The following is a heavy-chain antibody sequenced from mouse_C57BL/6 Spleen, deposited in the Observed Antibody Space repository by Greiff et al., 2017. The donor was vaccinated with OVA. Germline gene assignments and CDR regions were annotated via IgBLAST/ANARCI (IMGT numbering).Heavy chain of an antibody. D-gene: IGHD2-1*01. CDR3: ARHPYGNRGGVGAMDY. V-gene: IGHV2-6-1*01. CDR2: IWSDGST. Sequence: VKLVESGPGLVAPSQCLSISCTASGFSLTSYGVHWVRQPPGKGLEWLVVIWSDGSTTYNSELKSKMIIRKDNSKSQMFLKMNSLQTDDTAMYYCARHPYGNRGGVGAMDYWGKGTSVTVSS. CDR1: GFSLTSYG. J-gene: IGHJ4*01.